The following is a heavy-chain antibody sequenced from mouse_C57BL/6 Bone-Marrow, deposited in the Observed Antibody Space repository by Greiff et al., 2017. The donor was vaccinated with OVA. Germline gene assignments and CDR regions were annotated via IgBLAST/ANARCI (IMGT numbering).Heavy chain of an antibody. CDR1: GFTFSDYG. V-gene: IGHV5-17*01. Sequence: EVKLMESGGGLVKPGGSLKLSCAASGFTFSDYGMHWVRQAPEKGLEWVAYMSSGSSTIYYADTVKGRFTISRDNAKNTLCLQMTSLRAEDTAMYYGSSGIFEDYWGQGTTLTVSS. J-gene: IGHJ2*01. CDR3: SSGIFEDY. CDR2: MSSGSSTI.